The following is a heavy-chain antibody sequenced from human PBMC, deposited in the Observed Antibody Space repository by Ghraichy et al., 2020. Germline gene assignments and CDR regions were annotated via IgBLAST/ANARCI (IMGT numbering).Heavy chain of an antibody. CDR1: GGSISSFY. Sequence: SETLSLTCSVSGGSISSFYWSWIRQAPGKGLEWIGYIFYSGNTKYNPSLKSRVNMSVDTSKNRFSLRLTSVTAADTAIYFCARRNYETTGYFFDPWGPGILVTVSS. D-gene: IGHD3-9*01. CDR3: ARRNYETTGYFFDP. CDR2: IFYSGNT. J-gene: IGHJ5*02. V-gene: IGHV4-59*01.